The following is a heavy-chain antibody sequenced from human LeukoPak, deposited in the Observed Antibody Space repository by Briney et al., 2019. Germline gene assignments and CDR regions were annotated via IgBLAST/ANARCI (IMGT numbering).Heavy chain of an antibody. CDR2: ISSSGSML. J-gene: IGHJ4*02. Sequence: GGSLRLSCTVSGFTFSDYYMSWVRQAPGKGLEWASYISSSGSMLHYADSVEGRFTISRDNAKNSLYLQMSSLRVEDTAVYYCTRRPYSSSWYYFDYWGQGTLVTVSS. V-gene: IGHV3-11*04. CDR3: TRRPYSSSWYYFDY. CDR1: GFTFSDYY. D-gene: IGHD6-13*01.